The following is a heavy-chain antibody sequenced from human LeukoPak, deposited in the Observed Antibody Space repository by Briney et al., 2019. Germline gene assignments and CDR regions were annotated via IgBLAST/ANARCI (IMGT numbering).Heavy chain of an antibody. V-gene: IGHV3-74*01. CDR3: ARDASIAVAGAYYYYYGMDV. D-gene: IGHD6-19*01. Sequence: TGGSLRLSCAASGFTFRTYWMHWVRQAPGKGLVWVSHSNSDGSTTSYADSVKGRFTISRDNAKNTLYLQMNSLRAEDTAVYYCARDASIAVAGAYYYYYGMDVWGQGTTVTVSS. CDR2: SNSDGSTT. J-gene: IGHJ6*02. CDR1: GFTFRTYW.